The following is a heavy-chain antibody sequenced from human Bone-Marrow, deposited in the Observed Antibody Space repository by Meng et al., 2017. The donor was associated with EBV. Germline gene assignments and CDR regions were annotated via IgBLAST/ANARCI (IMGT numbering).Heavy chain of an antibody. CDR2: IDVGNANT. CDR1: GYTFRSYA. D-gene: IGHD3-22*01. J-gene: IGHJ4*02. V-gene: IGHV1-3*01. CDR3: ARRYYDVTGYYYFDF. Sequence: VQRWQSGAEVKKPGASVNVSCKASGYTFRSYAIHWVRQAPGQSLEWMGWIDVGNANTKYSQKFQGRVTITRETFASTVYMELSRLTSEDTAVYYCARRYYDVTGYYYFDFWGQGTLVTVSS.